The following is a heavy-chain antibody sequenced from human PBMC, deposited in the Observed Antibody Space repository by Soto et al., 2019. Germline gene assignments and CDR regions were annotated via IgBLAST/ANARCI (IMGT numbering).Heavy chain of an antibody. D-gene: IGHD3-16*01. CDR2: LYWDDDK. V-gene: IGHV2-5*02. CDR3: ARALGSWGAYYFDY. CDR1: GFSLNTYGVG. Sequence: QITLKESGPTLGKPTQTLTLTCTFSGFSLNTYGVGVGWIRQPPGKALEWLALLYWDDDKGYSPSLKSRLTITKDTSKNHVGLTMTNMDPVDTVTYYCARALGSWGAYYFDYWGQGTLVTVSS. J-gene: IGHJ4*02.